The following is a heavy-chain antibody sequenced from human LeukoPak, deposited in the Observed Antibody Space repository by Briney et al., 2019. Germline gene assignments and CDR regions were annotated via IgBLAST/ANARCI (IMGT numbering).Heavy chain of an antibody. J-gene: IGHJ5*02. CDR3: ARQYRLPWMRNSEAGWFDP. CDR1: GYSFTSYW. Sequence: GESLKISCKGSGYSFTSYWIGWVRQMPGKGLEWMGIIYPGDSDTRYSPSFQGQVTISADKSISTAYLQWSSLKASDTAMYYCARQYRLPWMRNSEAGWFDPWGQGTLVTVSS. V-gene: IGHV5-51*01. D-gene: IGHD3-16*02. CDR2: IYPGDSDT.